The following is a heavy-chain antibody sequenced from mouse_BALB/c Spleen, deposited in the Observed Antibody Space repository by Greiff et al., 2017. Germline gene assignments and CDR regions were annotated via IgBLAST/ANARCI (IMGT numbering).Heavy chain of an antibody. V-gene: IGHV2-6-7*01. CDR2: IWGDGNT. D-gene: IGHD1-2*01. CDR1: GFSLTGYG. CDR3: ARGRGYYGYVYYFDY. Sequence: VKLVESGPGLVAPSQSLSITCTVSGFSLTGYGVNWVRQPPGKGLEWLGMIWGDGNTDYNSALKSRLSISKDNSKSQVFLKMNSLQTDDTARYYCARGRGYYGYVYYFDYWGQGTTLTVSS. J-gene: IGHJ2*01.